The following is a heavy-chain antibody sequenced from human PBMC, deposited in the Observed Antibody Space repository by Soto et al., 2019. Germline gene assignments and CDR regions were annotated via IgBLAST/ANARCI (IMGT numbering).Heavy chain of an antibody. CDR1: GGSISSYY. D-gene: IGHD2-15*01. Sequence: SETLSLTCTVSGGSISSYYWSWIRQPPGKGLEWIGYIYYSGSTNYNPSLKSRVTISVDTSKNQFSLKLSSVTAADTAVYYCARSGGGSFIYYFDYWGQGTLVTSPQ. J-gene: IGHJ4*02. CDR2: IYYSGST. CDR3: ARSGGGSFIYYFDY. V-gene: IGHV4-59*01.